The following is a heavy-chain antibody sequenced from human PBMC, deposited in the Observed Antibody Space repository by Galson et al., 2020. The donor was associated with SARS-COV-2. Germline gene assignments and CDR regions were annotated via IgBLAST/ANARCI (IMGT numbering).Heavy chain of an antibody. Sequence: SGPTLVKPTQTLTLTCTFSGFSLNTVGMCVTWIRQPPGKALEWLALLDWHEEKYYNTSLKTRLTISKDTSKNQVVLTMTKMDPVDTATYYCARLSYEVLTGYYNGFYFYGLDVWGQGTTVTVAS. CDR1: GFSLNTVGMC. D-gene: IGHD3-9*01. CDR2: LDWHEEK. V-gene: IGHV2-70*13. CDR3: ARLSYEVLTGYYNGFYFYGLDV. J-gene: IGHJ6*02.